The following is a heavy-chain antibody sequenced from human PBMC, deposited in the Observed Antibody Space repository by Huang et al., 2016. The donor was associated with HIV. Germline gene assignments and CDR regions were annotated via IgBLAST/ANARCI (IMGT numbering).Heavy chain of an antibody. Sequence: HVYLVQSGPEVKKPGASVKVSCKASGYTFSFYGINWVRQAPGQGLEWMGLINPYNAKTNFAQKFQGRLIMTTDTSTSTAYMELRSLRSDDTGLYYCVRNLEWAQGNWFDSWGQGTLVTVSS. D-gene: IGHD3-3*01. CDR2: INPYNAKT. J-gene: IGHJ5*01. V-gene: IGHV1-18*01. CDR1: GYTFSFYG. CDR3: VRNLEWAQGNWFDS.